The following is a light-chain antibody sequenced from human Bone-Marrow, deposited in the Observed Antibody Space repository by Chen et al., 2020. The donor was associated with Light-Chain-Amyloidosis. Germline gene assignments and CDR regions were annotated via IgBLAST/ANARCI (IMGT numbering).Light chain of an antibody. V-gene: IGLV1-47*01. Sequence: QSVLTQPPSAFGTPGQRVIISCSGASSNIGTNDVYWYQHFPGAAPKLLIHRNNQRPSGVPDRLSASTSVPSAFLAISGLQSVEEADYHCAAWDGSLSGYVFGTGTKVIVL. CDR1: SSNIGTND. CDR3: AAWDGSLSGYV. J-gene: IGLJ1*01. CDR2: RNN.